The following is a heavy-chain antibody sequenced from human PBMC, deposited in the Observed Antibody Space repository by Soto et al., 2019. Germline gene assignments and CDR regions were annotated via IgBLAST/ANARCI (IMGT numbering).Heavy chain of an antibody. CDR3: AKDQGGSGTYYPVA. CDR1: GFTFSSYG. J-gene: IGHJ5*02. Sequence: GGSLRLSCAASGFTFSSYGMSWVRQAPGKGLEWVSVISGSGGSTYYADSVKGRFTISRDNSKNTLYLQMNSLRAEDTAVYYCAKDQGGSGTYYPVAWGQGTLVTVSS. D-gene: IGHD3-10*01. V-gene: IGHV3-23*01. CDR2: ISGSGGST.